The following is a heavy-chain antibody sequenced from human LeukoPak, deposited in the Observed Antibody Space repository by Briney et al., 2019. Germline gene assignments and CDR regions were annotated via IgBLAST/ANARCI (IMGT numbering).Heavy chain of an antibody. J-gene: IGHJ4*02. V-gene: IGHV3-23*01. D-gene: IGHD2-21*02. Sequence: HSGGSLRLSCAAAGFTLGTYSMTWVRQAPGKGLQWVSAISDSGGGTFYADSVKGRFTISRDNSKNTLYLQMNSLRAEDTAVYYFAKLGVGWVTFVYWGQGTVVTVSS. CDR3: AKLGVGWVTFVY. CDR1: GFTLGTYS. CDR2: ISDSGGGT.